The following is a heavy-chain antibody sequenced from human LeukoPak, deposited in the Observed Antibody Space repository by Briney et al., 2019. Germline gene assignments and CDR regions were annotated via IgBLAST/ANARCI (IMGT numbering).Heavy chain of an antibody. Sequence: SETLSLTCTVSGGSISSYYWSWIRQHPGKGLEWIGYIYYSGSTYYNPSLKSRVTISVDTSKNQFSLKLSSVTAADTAVYYCARPHCSGGSCYSGAFDIWGQGTMVTVSS. V-gene: IGHV4-59*06. CDR3: ARPHCSGGSCYSGAFDI. CDR1: GGSISSYY. CDR2: IYYSGST. D-gene: IGHD2-15*01. J-gene: IGHJ3*02.